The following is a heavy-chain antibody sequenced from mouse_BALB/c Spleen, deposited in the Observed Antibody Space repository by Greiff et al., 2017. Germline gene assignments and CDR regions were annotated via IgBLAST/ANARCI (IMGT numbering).Heavy chain of an antibody. Sequence: EVKLVESGGGLVQPGGSRKLSCAASGFTFSSFGMHWVRQAPEKGLEWVAYISSGSSTIYYADTVKGRFTISRDNPKNTLFLQMTSLRSEDTAMYYCARSGYGSTGFAYWGQGTLVTVSA. CDR1: GFTFSSFG. CDR2: ISSGSSTI. V-gene: IGHV5-17*02. J-gene: IGHJ3*01. CDR3: ARSGYGSTGFAY. D-gene: IGHD1-1*01.